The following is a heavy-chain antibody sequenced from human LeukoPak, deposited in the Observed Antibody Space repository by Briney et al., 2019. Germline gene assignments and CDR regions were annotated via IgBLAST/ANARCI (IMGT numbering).Heavy chain of an antibody. J-gene: IGHJ3*02. CDR1: GFTFSSYA. D-gene: IGHD3-22*01. Sequence: GGSLRLSCAASGFTFSSYAMHWVRQAPGKGLEWVAVISYDGSNKYYADSVKGRFTISRDNSKNTLYLQMNSLRAEDTAVYYCARDHLPITMIVVVNAFDIWGQGKMVTVSS. V-gene: IGHV3-30-3*01. CDR2: ISYDGSNK. CDR3: ARDHLPITMIVVVNAFDI.